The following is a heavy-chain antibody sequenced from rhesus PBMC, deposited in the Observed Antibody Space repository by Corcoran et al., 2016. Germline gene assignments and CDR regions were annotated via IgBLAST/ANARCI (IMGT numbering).Heavy chain of an antibody. CDR3: ASLTPNPQDS. J-gene: IGHJ4*01. Sequence: QLQLQESGPGLVKPSETLSVTCAVSGGSISSSYWRWIRPAQGKGLEWIGYIYGTGRSTNYNPSLKSRVTLSVDMSNDQLSLTLSSVTAADTAVYYCASLTPNPQDSWGQGVLVTVSS. D-gene: IGHD2-39*01. CDR1: GGSISSSY. CDR2: IYGTGRST. V-gene: IGHV4-169*02.